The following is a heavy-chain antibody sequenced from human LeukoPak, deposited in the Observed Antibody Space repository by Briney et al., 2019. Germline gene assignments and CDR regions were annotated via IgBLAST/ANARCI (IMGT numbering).Heavy chain of an antibody. V-gene: IGHV1-8*01. CDR3: AGVRRELPAAKCFDP. CDR2: MNPNSGNT. Sequence: ASVKVSCKASGYTFTSYDINWVRQATGQGLEWMGWMNPNSGNTGYAQKFQGRVTMTRNTSIRTAYMELRTLRSENTAVYYSAGVRRELPAAKCFDPCGQRTLVTVSS. J-gene: IGHJ5*02. D-gene: IGHD2-2*01. CDR1: GYTFTSYD.